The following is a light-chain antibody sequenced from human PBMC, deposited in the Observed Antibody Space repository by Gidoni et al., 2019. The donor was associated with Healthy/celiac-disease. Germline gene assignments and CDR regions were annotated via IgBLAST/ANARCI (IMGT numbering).Light chain of an antibody. CDR1: QDISNY. CDR3: QQYDNLPLT. J-gene: IGKJ4*01. V-gene: IGKV1-33*01. Sequence: IHTTHSPSSLSASVGDRVTITCQASQDISNYLNWYQQKPGKAPKLLIYDASNLETGVPSRFSGSGSGTDFTFTISSLQHEDIATYYCQQYDNLPLTFGGGTKVEIK. CDR2: DAS.